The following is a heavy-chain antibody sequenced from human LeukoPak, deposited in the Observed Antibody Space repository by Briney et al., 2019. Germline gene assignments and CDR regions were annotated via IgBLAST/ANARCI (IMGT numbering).Heavy chain of an antibody. Sequence: KLSQTLSLTCVISGDRVSSNSVAWNWIRQSPSRGLEWLGRTYYRSKWYNEYLISVKSRITINPDTSKNQLSLQLNSLTPEDTAVYYCARSYSSSSGFDYWGQGTLVTVSS. D-gene: IGHD6-6*01. CDR1: GDRVSSNSVA. CDR3: ARSYSSSSGFDY. CDR2: TYYRSKWYN. V-gene: IGHV6-1*01. J-gene: IGHJ4*02.